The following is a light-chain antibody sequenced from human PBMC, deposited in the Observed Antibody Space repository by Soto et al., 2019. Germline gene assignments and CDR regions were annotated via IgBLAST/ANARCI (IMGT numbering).Light chain of an antibody. CDR2: GAS. CDR1: QSVSPSS. J-gene: IGKJ1*01. Sequence: EILLTQSPGTLSLSPGERATLSCRASQSVSPSSLAWYQQRPGQSPRLLIYGASSRATGIPDRFSGSGSGTDFTLTISRLEPEDFAVYYCQQYGSSPATFGQGTKVDIK. CDR3: QQYGSSPAT. V-gene: IGKV3-20*01.